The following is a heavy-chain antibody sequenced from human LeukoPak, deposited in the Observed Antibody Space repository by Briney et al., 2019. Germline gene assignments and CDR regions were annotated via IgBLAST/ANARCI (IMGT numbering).Heavy chain of an antibody. D-gene: IGHD2-2*01. Sequence: SETLSLTCAVSGGSITSSNWWSWVRPPPGKGLEWIGSIYYSGSTYYNPSLKSRVTISVDTSKNQFSLKLSSVTAADTAVYYCARRDWDVVVPGNQGRYLYFDLWGRGTLVTVSS. CDR2: IYYSGST. J-gene: IGHJ2*01. CDR1: GGSITSSNW. V-gene: IGHV4-4*02. CDR3: ARRDWDVVVPGNQGRYLYFDL.